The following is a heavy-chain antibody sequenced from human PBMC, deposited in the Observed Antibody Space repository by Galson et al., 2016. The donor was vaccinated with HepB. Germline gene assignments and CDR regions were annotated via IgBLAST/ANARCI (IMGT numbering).Heavy chain of an antibody. CDR3: ARDPGGYGFIDS. J-gene: IGHJ4*02. CDR2: LSPSTRYT. D-gene: IGHD5-12*01. V-gene: IGHV3-11*06. CDR1: GFTFTEYY. Sequence: SLRLSCAASGFTFTEYYMTWIRQAPGKGLEWLSYLSPSTRYTNSADSVKGRFTLFSDIAKNSVYLQMNSLRAEDTAVYYCARDPGGYGFIDSWGQGTLVTGSS.